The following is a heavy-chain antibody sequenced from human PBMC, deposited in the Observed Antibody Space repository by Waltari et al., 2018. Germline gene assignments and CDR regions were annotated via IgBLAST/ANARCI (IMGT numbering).Heavy chain of an antibody. CDR3: ARGLRVRTFDI. Sequence: QVQLQQWGAGLLKPSETLSLSCAVYGESFSGYYWTWVRQSPGKGLEWIGEITHSGSTYYNPSRKSRVTISVDSSKNQFSLRLTSVTAADTAVYYCARGLRVRTFDIWGQGTMVNVSS. V-gene: IGHV4-34*01. CDR2: ITHSGST. D-gene: IGHD3-22*01. CDR1: GESFSGYY. J-gene: IGHJ3*02.